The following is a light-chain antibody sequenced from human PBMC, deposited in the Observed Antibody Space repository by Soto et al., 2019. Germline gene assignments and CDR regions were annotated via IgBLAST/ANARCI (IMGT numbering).Light chain of an antibody. Sequence: DIQMTQSPSTLSASVGDRVTITCRASQSISSWLAWYQQNPGKAPKLLIYKASSLESGDPSRFSGSGSGTAFTLTISSLQPDDFATYYCQQYNSYPWTFGQGTKVEIK. CDR1: QSISSW. CDR2: KAS. V-gene: IGKV1-5*03. J-gene: IGKJ1*01. CDR3: QQYNSYPWT.